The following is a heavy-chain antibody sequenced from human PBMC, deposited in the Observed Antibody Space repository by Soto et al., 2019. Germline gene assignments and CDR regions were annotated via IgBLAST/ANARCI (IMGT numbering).Heavy chain of an antibody. V-gene: IGHV4-39*01. CDR2: IYYSGRT. CDR3: ARQRTTVVTQAYFDH. Sequence: KPSETLSLTCIVSGESISSSSYYWGWIRQPPGKGLEWIGSIYYSGRTYYNPSFKSRVTISIDTSKNQFSLKLSSVTATDTAVYYCARQRTTVVTQAYFDHWGQGARGTVS. D-gene: IGHD2-21*02. CDR1: GESISSSSYY. J-gene: IGHJ4*02.